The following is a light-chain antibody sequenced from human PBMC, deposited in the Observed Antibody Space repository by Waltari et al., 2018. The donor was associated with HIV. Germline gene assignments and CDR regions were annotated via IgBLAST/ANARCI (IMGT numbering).Light chain of an antibody. CDR2: STS. CDR3: MQTAQLPYT. J-gene: IGKJ2*01. V-gene: IGKV2-28*01. CDR1: QRLLRGNGHIS. Sequence: DIVMTQSPLSLSVSPGEAASMSCTSSQRLLRGNGHISLHWYLQKTGQSPHLLIYSTSSRSSGVPDRFSGSGAGTEFTLNISRVEAADVGIYFCMQTAQLPYTFGQGTKLEIK.